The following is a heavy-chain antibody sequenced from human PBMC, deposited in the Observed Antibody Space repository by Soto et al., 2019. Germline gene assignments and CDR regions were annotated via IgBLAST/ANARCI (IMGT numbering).Heavy chain of an antibody. V-gene: IGHV1-8*01. J-gene: IGHJ6*02. CDR3: TRGQEVWWKEGHIGLNGLDV. CDR2: MNPSSANT. D-gene: IGHD2-21*01. Sequence: ASVKVSCKASRYTFISYDINWVRQAPGQGLEWMGWMNPSSANTGYAQKFQGRISMTRNTSMNTAYMELNSLTSEDTAVYYCTRGQEVWWKEGHIGLNGLDVWGQATTVTVSS. CDR1: RYTFISYD.